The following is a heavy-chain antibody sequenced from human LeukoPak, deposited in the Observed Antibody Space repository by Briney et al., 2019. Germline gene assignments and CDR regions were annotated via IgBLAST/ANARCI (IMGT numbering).Heavy chain of an antibody. CDR2: IKQDGSEK. D-gene: IGHD6-19*01. Sequence: GGSLRLSCAASGFTFSSYWMSWVRQAPGKGLEWVANIKQDGSEKYYVDSVKGRFTISRDNAKNSLYLQMNSLRAEDTAVYYCARGVSGWSHDAFDIWGQGTMVTVSS. CDR1: GFTFSSYW. J-gene: IGHJ3*02. V-gene: IGHV3-7*01. CDR3: ARGVSGWSHDAFDI.